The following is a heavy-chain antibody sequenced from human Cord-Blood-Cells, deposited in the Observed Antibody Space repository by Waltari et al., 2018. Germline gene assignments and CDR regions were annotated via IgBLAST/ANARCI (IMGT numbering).Heavy chain of an antibody. D-gene: IGHD4-17*01. V-gene: IGHV3-21*01. CDR2: IDSSSSDI. CDR3: ARDTYYGDYDY. J-gene: IGHJ4*02. Sequence: EVQLVESGGGLVKPGGSLRLSCVASGFTFSSYSMNWVRQAPGKGLEWVSSIDSSSSDIYYADSVKGRFTISRDNAKNSLYLQMNSLRAEDTAVYYCARDTYYGDYDYWGQGTLVTVSS. CDR1: GFTFSSYS.